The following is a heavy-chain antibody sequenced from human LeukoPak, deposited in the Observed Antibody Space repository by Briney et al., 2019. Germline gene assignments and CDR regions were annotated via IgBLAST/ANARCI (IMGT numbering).Heavy chain of an antibody. CDR1: GYTFTGYY. D-gene: IGHD3-10*01. J-gene: IGHJ4*02. CDR3: ARDLNYYGSGSYYPDY. CDR2: INPNSGGT. V-gene: IGHV1-2*06. Sequence: ASVKVSCKASGYTFTGYYMHWVLQAPGQGLEWMGRINPNSGGTNYAQKFQGRVTMTRDTSISTAYMELSRLRSDDTAVYYCARDLNYYGSGSYYPDYWGQGTLVTVSS.